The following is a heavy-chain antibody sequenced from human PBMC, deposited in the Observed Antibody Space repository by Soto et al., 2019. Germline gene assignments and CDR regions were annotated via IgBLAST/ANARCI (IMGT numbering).Heavy chain of an antibody. CDR2: IYYSGST. Sequence: QLQLQESGPGLVKPSETLSLTCTVSGGSISSSSYYWGWIRQPPGKGLEWIGSIYYSGSTYYNPSLKSRVTISVDTSKNQFSLKLSSVTAADTAVYYCARLGYCSGGSCYGFSYYYYYYMDVWGKGTTVTVSS. CDR1: GGSISSSSYY. CDR3: ARLGYCSGGSCYGFSYYYYYYMDV. J-gene: IGHJ6*03. V-gene: IGHV4-39*01. D-gene: IGHD2-15*01.